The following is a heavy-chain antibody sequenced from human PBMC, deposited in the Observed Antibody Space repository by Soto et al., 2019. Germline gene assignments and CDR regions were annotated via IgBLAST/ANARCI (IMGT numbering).Heavy chain of an antibody. V-gene: IGHV1-46*01. CDR3: ARDLHGAFTTMLT. J-gene: IGHJ5*02. Sequence: QVQMVQSGAEVKKPGASVKISCKASGYTFTNYYIHWVRHAPGQGLEWMGIVNPNGYTSTLAQKFQGRLTMTSDTSTTTVYMELGSLTSEDTAVYYCARDLHGAFTTMLTWGQGTLVTVSS. CDR1: GYTFTNYY. CDR2: VNPNGYTS. D-gene: IGHD5-18*01.